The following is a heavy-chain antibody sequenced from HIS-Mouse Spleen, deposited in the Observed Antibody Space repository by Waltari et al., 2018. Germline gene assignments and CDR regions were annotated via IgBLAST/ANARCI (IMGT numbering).Heavy chain of an antibody. CDR1: GGSISSSSYY. CDR3: ARANFGVVIIHFDY. D-gene: IGHD3-3*01. Sequence: QLQLQESGPGLVKPSETLSLTCTVSGGSISSSSYYWGWIRQPPGKGLEWIGRIYYSGSTCYHPSLKSRVTISVDTSKNQFSLKLGSVTAADTAVYYCARANFGVVIIHFDYWGQGTLVTVSS. J-gene: IGHJ4*02. CDR2: IYYSGST. V-gene: IGHV4-39*07.